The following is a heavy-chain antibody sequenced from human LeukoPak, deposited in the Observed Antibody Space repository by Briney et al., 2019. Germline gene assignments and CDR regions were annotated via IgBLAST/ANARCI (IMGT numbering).Heavy chain of an antibody. CDR2: INQDATKE. CDR3: VRDGGVSGYDLLDY. J-gene: IGHJ4*02. D-gene: IGHD5-12*01. CDR1: GFTFSNYW. Sequence: PGRSLRLSCAASGFTFSNYWMTWVRQAPGKGLEWVAVINQDATKEYYMDSVKARFTISRDNAKNSVSLQMNSPRAEDTAVYYCVRDGGVSGYDLLDYWGQGTLVTVSS. V-gene: IGHV3-7*01.